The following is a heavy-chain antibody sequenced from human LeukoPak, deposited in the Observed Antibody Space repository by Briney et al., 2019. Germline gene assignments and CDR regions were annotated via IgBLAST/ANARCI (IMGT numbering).Heavy chain of an antibody. Sequence: SETLSLTCAVYGGSFSGYYWNWIRQSPGKGLEWIGEINYGGYTDNNPSLKSRVTISVDTSKNQFSLKLTSVTAADTAVYYCARAHQRYSSGRATWGYWGQGTLVTVSS. D-gene: IGHD6-19*01. CDR2: INYGGYT. J-gene: IGHJ4*02. V-gene: IGHV4-34*01. CDR1: GGSFSGYY. CDR3: ARAHQRYSSGRATWGY.